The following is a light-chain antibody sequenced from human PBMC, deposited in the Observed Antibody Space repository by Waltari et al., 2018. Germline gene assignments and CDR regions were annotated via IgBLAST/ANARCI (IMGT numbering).Light chain of an antibody. CDR3: QQYGSSPPGYT. V-gene: IGKV3-20*01. J-gene: IGKJ2*01. Sequence: EIVWTQSPGTLSLSPGERATRSCRASQSVSSSYLAWYQQKPGQAPRLFSYGASSRGTGIPDRFSCSGFGTDFTLTISRLEPEDFAVYYSQQYGSSPPGYTFGQGTKLEIK. CDR1: QSVSSSY. CDR2: GAS.